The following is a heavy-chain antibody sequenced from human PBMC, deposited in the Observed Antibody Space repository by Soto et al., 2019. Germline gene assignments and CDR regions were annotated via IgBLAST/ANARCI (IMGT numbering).Heavy chain of an antibody. CDR3: ARGDELADY. CDR2: IYYSGST. J-gene: IGHJ4*02. Sequence: SETLSLTCTVSGCSISRYYLSWIRQPPGKGLEWIGYIYYSGSTNYNPSLKSRVTISVDTSKNQFSLKLSSVTAADTAVYYCARGDELADYWGQGTLVTVSS. CDR1: GCSISRYY. D-gene: IGHD1-26*01. V-gene: IGHV4-59*01.